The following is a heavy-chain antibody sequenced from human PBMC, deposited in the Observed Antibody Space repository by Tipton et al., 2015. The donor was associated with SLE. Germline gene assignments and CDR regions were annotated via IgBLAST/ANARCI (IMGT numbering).Heavy chain of an antibody. D-gene: IGHD4-11*01. V-gene: IGHV4-39*07. J-gene: IGHJ6*02. CDR2: IYYSGST. Sequence: TLSLTCPVSGGSISSFDFYWAWIRQPPGKGLEWVGSIYYSGSTHYNPSLKSRVTLSVDTSKSHFSLNLRSVTAADTAVYYCARVHTDFSNAGYFTHYGLDVWGQGATVSVS. CDR1: GGSISSFDFY. CDR3: ARVHTDFSNAGYFTHYGLDV.